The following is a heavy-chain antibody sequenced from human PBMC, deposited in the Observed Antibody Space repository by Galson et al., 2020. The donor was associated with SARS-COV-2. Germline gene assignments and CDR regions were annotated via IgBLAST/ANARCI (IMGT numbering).Heavy chain of an antibody. V-gene: IGHV4-34*01. D-gene: IGHD1-26*01. J-gene: IGHJ6*02. CDR2: INHSRST. Sequence: SETLSLTCAVYGGSFSGYYWRWIRQPPRKGLEWIGDINHSRSTTYNPPLPTRVTISVDTSKNQFSLKLSSVTAADTAVYYCARCQVSGSYYSYYYYGMDVWCQGTTVTVSS. CDR3: ARCQVSGSYYSYYYYGMDV. CDR1: GGSFSGYY.